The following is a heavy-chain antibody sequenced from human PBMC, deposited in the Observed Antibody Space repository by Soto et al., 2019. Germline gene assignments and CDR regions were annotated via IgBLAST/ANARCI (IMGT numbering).Heavy chain of an antibody. CDR2: VDQSGTT. Sequence: SDTLALSCAVCGVSMRSRAYDGGWVRQPPGKGLEWLGSVDQSGTTYYNPSLNRRVTISLDTSKSHFSLKVTSATAADTAVYYCARRMNVAGGWFDSWGQGTPVTVSS. CDR1: GVSMRSRAYD. J-gene: IGHJ5*01. D-gene: IGHD1-1*01. CDR3: ARRMNVAGGWFDS. V-gene: IGHV4-39*02.